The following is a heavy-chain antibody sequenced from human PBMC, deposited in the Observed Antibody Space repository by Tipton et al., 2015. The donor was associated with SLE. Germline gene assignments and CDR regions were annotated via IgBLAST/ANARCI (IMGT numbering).Heavy chain of an antibody. CDR3: TSPPMVRGVIYYFDY. V-gene: IGHV3-49*04. CDR1: GFTFGDYA. J-gene: IGHJ4*02. CDR2: IRSKAYGGTT. Sequence: SLRLSCTASGFTFGDYAMSWVRQAPGKGLEWVGFIRSKAYGGTTEYAASMKGRFTISRDDSKSIAYLQMNSLKTEDTAVYYCTSPPMVRGVIYYFDYWGQGTLVTVSS. D-gene: IGHD3-10*01.